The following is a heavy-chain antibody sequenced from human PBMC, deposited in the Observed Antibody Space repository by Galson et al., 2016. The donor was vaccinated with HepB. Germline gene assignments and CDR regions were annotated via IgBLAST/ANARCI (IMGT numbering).Heavy chain of an antibody. V-gene: IGHV3-21*04. CDR1: GFTFSSYS. CDR2: ISSRSNYI. J-gene: IGHJ4*02. CDR3: GKHGGFDY. Sequence: SLRLSCAASGFTFSSYSMNWVRQAPGKGLERVSSISSRSNYIYYADSVKGRFTISRDNSKNTLYLYMNNLTAGDTAIYYCGKHGGFDYWGQGALVTVSS. D-gene: IGHD3-16*01.